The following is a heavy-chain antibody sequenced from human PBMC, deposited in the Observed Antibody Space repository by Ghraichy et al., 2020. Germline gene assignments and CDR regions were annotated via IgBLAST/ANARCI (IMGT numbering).Heavy chain of an antibody. D-gene: IGHD5/OR15-5a*01. CDR2: IYYSGST. CDR3: ARDTNTPPEGLRGELGYYYGMDV. V-gene: IGHV4-61*01. CDR1: GGSVSSGSYY. Sequence: SETLSLTCTVSGGSVSSGSYYWSWIRQPPGKGLEWIGYIYYSGSTNYNPSLKSRVTISVDTSKNQFSLKLSSVTAADTAVYYCARDTNTPPEGLRGELGYYYGMDVWGQGTTVTVSS. J-gene: IGHJ6*02.